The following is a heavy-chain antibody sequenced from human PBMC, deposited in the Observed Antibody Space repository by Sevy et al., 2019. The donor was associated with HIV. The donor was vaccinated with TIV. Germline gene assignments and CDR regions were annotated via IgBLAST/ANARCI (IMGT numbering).Heavy chain of an antibody. CDR3: AGRISGATLPFDY. CDR1: GFTFSTYS. CDR2: ISGSGITT. V-gene: IGHV3-23*01. D-gene: IGHD1-26*01. J-gene: IGHJ4*02. Sequence: GGSLRLSCAASGFTFSTYSMSWVRQAPGKGLEWVSVISGSGITTYYADSVRGRFTISRDNSKNMVHLQMNSLRAEDTAVYYCAGRISGATLPFDYWGQGTLVTVSS.